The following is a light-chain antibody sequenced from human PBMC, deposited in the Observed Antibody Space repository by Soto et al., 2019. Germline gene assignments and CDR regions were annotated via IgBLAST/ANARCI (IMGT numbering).Light chain of an antibody. Sequence: QSVLTQPASVSGSPGQSTTISCTGTRSDVGAYNHISWYQQHPGKAPKLLIYDVSNRPSGLSNRFSGSKSGNTASLTIAGLQADDEADYYCSSHASGSTLIFGGGTKVTDL. CDR2: DVS. CDR3: SSHASGSTLI. V-gene: IGLV2-14*03. CDR1: RSDVGAYNH. J-gene: IGLJ2*01.